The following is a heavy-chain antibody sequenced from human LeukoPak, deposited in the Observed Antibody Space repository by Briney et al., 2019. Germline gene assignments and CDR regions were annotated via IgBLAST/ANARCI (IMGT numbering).Heavy chain of an antibody. CDR2: INSDGSST. CDR1: GFTFSSYW. D-gene: IGHD6-13*01. Sequence: GGSLRLSCAASGFTFSSYWMHWVRQAPGKGPVWVSRINSDGSSTSYADSVKGRFTISRDNAKNTLYLQMNSLRAEDTAVYYCARDEPPQAAAESPTFGYWGQGTLVTVSS. V-gene: IGHV3-74*01. CDR3: ARDEPPQAAAESPTFGY. J-gene: IGHJ4*02.